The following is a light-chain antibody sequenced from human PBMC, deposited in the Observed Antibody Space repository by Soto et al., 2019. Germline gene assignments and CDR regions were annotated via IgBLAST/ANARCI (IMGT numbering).Light chain of an antibody. CDR3: QQVNGYPHT. J-gene: IGKJ2*01. CDR2: AAS. V-gene: IGKV1-9*01. Sequence: DIQLTQSPSFLSASVGNRVIITCRASQVISSHLAWYQQKPGKAPKLLIYAASTLQSGVPSRFSGSGSGSEFTLTLSSLQPEDFAAYYCQQVNGYPHTFGQGTKLEIK. CDR1: QVISSH.